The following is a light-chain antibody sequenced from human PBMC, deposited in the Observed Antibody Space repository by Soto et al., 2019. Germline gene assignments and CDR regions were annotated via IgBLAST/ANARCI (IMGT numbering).Light chain of an antibody. Sequence: HCALTQPPSASGSPGQSVTISCTGTSSDVGGYNYVSWYQQHPGKAPKLMIYEVSKRPSGVPDRFSGSKSGNTASLTVSGLQAEDEADYYCSSYAGSNNLVFGTGTKVTVL. CDR1: SSDVGGYNY. CDR2: EVS. CDR3: SSYAGSNNLV. V-gene: IGLV2-8*01. J-gene: IGLJ1*01.